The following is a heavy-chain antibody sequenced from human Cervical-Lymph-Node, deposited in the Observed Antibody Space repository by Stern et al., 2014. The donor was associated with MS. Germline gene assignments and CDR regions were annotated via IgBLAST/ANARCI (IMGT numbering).Heavy chain of an antibody. CDR2: ISYDGSNK. CDR1: GFTFSSYG. V-gene: IGHV3-30*18. J-gene: IGHJ4*02. D-gene: IGHD3-3*01. CDR3: AKGNRDDFWSGYLPADY. Sequence: QVQLGQSGGGVVQPGRSLRLSCAASGFTFSSYGMHWVRQAPGKGLEWVAVISYDGSNKYYADSVKGRFTISRDNSKNTLYLQMNSLRAEDTAVYYCAKGNRDDFWSGYLPADYWGQGTLVTVSS.